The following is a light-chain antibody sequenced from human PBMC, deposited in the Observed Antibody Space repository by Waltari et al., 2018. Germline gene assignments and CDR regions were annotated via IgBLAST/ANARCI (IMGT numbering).Light chain of an antibody. J-gene: IGKJ4*01. Sequence: DIQIPQSPSSLSASIGARVTFTCRASQSISSWLACYQQKPGKAPKLLISKASTVESGVPSRFSGSGSGTEFTLTISSLQPDDFATYYCQQYTSFSLTFGGGTTVEIK. V-gene: IGKV1-5*03. CDR3: QQYTSFSLT. CDR1: QSISSW. CDR2: KAS.